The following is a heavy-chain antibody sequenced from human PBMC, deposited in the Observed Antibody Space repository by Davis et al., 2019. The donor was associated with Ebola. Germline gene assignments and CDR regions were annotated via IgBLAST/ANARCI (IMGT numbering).Heavy chain of an antibody. Sequence: MPSETPSLTCAVYGGSFSGYYWSWIRQPPGKGLEWIGEINHSGSTNYNPSLKSRVTISVDTSKNQFSLKLSSVTAADTAVYYCARADSTVTTSWFDPWGQGTLVTVSS. V-gene: IGHV4-34*01. CDR1: GGSFSGYY. CDR2: INHSGST. D-gene: IGHD4-11*01. CDR3: ARADSTVTTSWFDP. J-gene: IGHJ5*02.